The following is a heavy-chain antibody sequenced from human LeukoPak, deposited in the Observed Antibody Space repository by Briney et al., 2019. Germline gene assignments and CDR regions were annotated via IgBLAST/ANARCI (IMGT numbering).Heavy chain of an antibody. J-gene: IGHJ5*02. D-gene: IGHD1-1*01. CDR1: GYTFTNYD. CDR2: MNPNSGNT. CDR3: ARGLSRVPMNWFDP. V-gene: IGHV1-8*03. Sequence: ASVKVSFKASGYTFTNYDINWVRQATGQGLEWMGWMNPNSGNTGYALKFQGRVTITRTTSISTAYMELSSLRSEDTAVYYCARGLSRVPMNWFDPWGQGTLVTVSS.